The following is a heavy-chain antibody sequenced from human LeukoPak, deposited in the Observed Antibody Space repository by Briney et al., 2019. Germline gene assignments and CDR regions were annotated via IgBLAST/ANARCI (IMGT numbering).Heavy chain of an antibody. Sequence: GASVKVSCKASGGTFIHYSISWVRQAPGQGLEWMGGIIPIFGTANYAQKFQGRVTITADESTSTAYMELSSLRSEDTAVYYCARDLTGTKNFDYWGQGTLVTVSS. D-gene: IGHD1-7*01. CDR3: ARDLTGTKNFDY. CDR1: GGTFIHYS. CDR2: IIPIFGTA. J-gene: IGHJ4*02. V-gene: IGHV1-69*13.